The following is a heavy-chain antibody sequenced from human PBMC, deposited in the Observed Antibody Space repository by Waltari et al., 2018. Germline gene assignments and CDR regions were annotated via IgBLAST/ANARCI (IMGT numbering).Heavy chain of an antibody. J-gene: IGHJ4*02. D-gene: IGHD6-19*01. CDR2: INHSGST. CDR1: GGSFSGYY. V-gene: IGHV4-34*01. Sequence: QVQLQQWGAGLLKPSETLSLTCAVYGGSFSGYYWSWIRQPPGKGLEWIGEINHSGSTNYNPSLKSRVTISVDTSKNQFSLKLSSVTAADTAVYYCATAVAGSIDYWGQGTLVTVSS. CDR3: ATAVAGSIDY.